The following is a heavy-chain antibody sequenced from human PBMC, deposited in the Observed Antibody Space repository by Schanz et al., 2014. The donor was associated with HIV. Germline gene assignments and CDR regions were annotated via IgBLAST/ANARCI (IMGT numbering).Heavy chain of an antibody. D-gene: IGHD6-19*01. J-gene: IGHJ4*02. CDR1: GDSISNYY. CDR3: ARILLSSSGWYGGDY. Sequence: QVQLQQWGAGLLKPSETLSLTCAVYGDSISNYYWTWIRQPAGRGLEWIGRVYSGGSSNYNPSLRSRVTMSVDTSKNQFSLSLSSVTAADTAVYYCARILLSSSGWYGGDYWGQGTLVIVSS. CDR2: VYSGGSS. V-gene: IGHV4-59*10.